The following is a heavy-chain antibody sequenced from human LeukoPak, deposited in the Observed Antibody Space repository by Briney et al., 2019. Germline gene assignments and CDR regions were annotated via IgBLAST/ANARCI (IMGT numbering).Heavy chain of an antibody. V-gene: IGHV5-51*01. CDR2: IYPGDSDT. J-gene: IGHJ4*02. Sequence: GESLKISCQVSGYSFTSHWIGWVRHMPGKGLEWMGMIYPGDSDTRYSPSFEGQVTISADKSISTAYLQWSSLRASGTAVYYCARRGRDGFSFHYWGQGTLVTVSS. CDR3: ARRGRDGFSFHY. D-gene: IGHD5-24*01. CDR1: GYSFTSHW.